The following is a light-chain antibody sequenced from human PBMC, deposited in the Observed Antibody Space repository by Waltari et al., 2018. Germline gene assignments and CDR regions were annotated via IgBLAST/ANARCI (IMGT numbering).Light chain of an antibody. CDR2: KAS. Sequence: DIQMTQSPSTLSAFVGDRVTITCRASQSSSTWLAWYQQKPGKAPKLLIYKASRLESGVPSRFRGSVSGTEFTLTISSLQPDDFATYYCQQNNVFPWTFGQGTKVEIK. V-gene: IGKV1-5*03. J-gene: IGKJ1*01. CDR3: QQNNVFPWT. CDR1: QSSSTW.